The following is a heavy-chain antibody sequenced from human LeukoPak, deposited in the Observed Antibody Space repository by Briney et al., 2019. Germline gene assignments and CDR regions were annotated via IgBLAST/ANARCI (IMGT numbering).Heavy chain of an antibody. Sequence: GESLKISCKGSGYSFTSYWISWVRQMPGKGLEWMGRIDPSDSYTNYSPSFQGHVTISADKSISTAYLQWSSLKASDTAMYYCATSRVCPFDYWGQGTLVTVSS. CDR3: ATSRVCPFDY. CDR2: IDPSDSYT. V-gene: IGHV5-10-1*01. D-gene: IGHD2-2*01. CDR1: GYSFTSYW. J-gene: IGHJ4*02.